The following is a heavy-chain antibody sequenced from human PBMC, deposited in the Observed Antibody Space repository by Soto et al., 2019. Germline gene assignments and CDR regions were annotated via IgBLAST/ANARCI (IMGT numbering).Heavy chain of an antibody. CDR2: ISAKSGDT. J-gene: IGHJ4*02. V-gene: IGHV1-18*01. CDR1: GYSFSTYG. CDR3: GRGAFGESLINY. D-gene: IGHD3-10*01. Sequence: QVQLVQSGTEVRKPGASVKVSCKASGYSFSTYGISWVRQAPEQGLEWMGWISAKSGDTNYAQKLQGRVTMTTDTSTSTAYMELGSLTYDDTAVYYCGRGAFGESLINYWGQGTLVTVSS.